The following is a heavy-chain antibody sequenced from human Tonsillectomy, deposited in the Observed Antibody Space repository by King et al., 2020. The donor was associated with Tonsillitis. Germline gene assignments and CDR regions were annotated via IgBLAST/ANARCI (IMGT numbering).Heavy chain of an antibody. CDR3: ARGAYGEYGDY. V-gene: IGHV4-31*02. CDR1: SSGGYY. J-gene: IGHJ4*02. CDR2: IFYSGST. D-gene: IGHD4-17*01. Sequence: SSGGYYWSWIRQHPGKGRDWIGYIFYSGSTYYNHSLKSRVTISVDTSKNQFSLKLSSLTAADTAVYYCARGAYGEYGDYWGQGTLVTVSS.